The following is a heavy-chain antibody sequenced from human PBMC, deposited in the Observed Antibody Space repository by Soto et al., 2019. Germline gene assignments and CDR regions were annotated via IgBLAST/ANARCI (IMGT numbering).Heavy chain of an antibody. CDR3: AKDMAKQWLVPDY. V-gene: IGHV3-23*01. CDR2: ISGSGGST. J-gene: IGHJ4*02. Sequence: GGSLRLSCAASGFTFSSYAMSWVRQAPGKGLEWVSAISGSGGSTYYADSVKGRFTISRDNSKNTLYLQMNSLRAEDTVVYYCAKDMAKQWLVPDYWGQGTLVTVSS. D-gene: IGHD6-19*01. CDR1: GFTFSSYA.